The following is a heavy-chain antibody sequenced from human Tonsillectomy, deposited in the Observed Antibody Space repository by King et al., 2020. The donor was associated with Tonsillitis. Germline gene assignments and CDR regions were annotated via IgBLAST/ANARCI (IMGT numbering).Heavy chain of an antibody. CDR1: GGSISSYY. J-gene: IGHJ4*02. V-gene: IGHV4-59*01. Sequence: VQLQESGPGLVKPSETLSLTCTVSGGSISSYYWSWIRQPPGKGLEWIGYIYYSGSTNYNPSLKSRVTISVDTSKNQFSLKLSSVTAADTAVYYCAREYYYESSGVIDYWGQGTLVTVSS. D-gene: IGHD3-22*01. CDR2: IYYSGST. CDR3: AREYYYESSGVIDY.